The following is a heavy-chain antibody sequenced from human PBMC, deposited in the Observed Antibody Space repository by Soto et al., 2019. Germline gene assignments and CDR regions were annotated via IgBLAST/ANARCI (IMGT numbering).Heavy chain of an antibody. CDR2: MNPNSANT. J-gene: IGHJ6*02. Sequence: QVQLVQSGAEVKKPGASVKVSCKASGYTFTSYDINWVRQATGQGLEWMGWMNPNSANTGYAQKFQGRVTMTRNTAISTAYMGLGSLRAEDTAVCYWAREGVRGMDVWGQGTTVTVSS. CDR3: AREGVRGMDV. CDR1: GYTFTSYD. V-gene: IGHV1-8*01. D-gene: IGHD3-16*01.